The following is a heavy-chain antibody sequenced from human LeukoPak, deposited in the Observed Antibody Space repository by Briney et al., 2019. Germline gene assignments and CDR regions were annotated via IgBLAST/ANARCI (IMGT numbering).Heavy chain of an antibody. CDR3: ARSGYSYGFQPTSYFDY. D-gene: IGHD5-18*01. CDR2: IYYSGST. J-gene: IGHJ4*02. V-gene: IGHV4-59*08. CDR1: GGSISSYY. Sequence: SETLSLTCTVSGGSISSYYWSWIRQPPGKGLEWIGYIYYSGSTNYNPSLKSRVTISVDTSKNQFSLKLGSVTAADTAVYYCARSGYSYGFQPTSYFDYWGQGTLVTASS.